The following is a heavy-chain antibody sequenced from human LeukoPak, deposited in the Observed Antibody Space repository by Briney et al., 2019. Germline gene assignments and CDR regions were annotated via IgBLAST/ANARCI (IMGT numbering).Heavy chain of an antibody. V-gene: IGHV4-30-4*01. CDR3: ARGTYGSGNYCYFDY. J-gene: IGHJ4*02. D-gene: IGHD3-10*01. CDR2: IFYSGST. CDR1: GGSISSGDYY. Sequence: SQTLSLTCTVSGGSISSGDYYWSWIRQPPGKGLEWIGYIFYSGSTYYNPSLKSRVTMSVDTSKNQSSLRLSSVTAADTAVFFCARGTYGSGNYCYFDYWGQGTLVTVSS.